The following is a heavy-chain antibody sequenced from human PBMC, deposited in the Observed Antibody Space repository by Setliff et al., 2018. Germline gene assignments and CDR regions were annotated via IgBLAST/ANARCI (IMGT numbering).Heavy chain of an antibody. Sequence: GGSLRLSCAASRFTFSNYWMSWVRQAPGKGLEWVANIKEDGSEKYYVDSVKGRFTISRDNAKNSLYLQMNSLRAEDTAVYYCANYYYDSSGYDHGMDVWGQGTTVTVSS. CDR3: ANYYYDSSGYDHGMDV. J-gene: IGHJ6*02. CDR2: IKEDGSEK. D-gene: IGHD3-22*01. CDR1: RFTFSNYW. V-gene: IGHV3-7*01.